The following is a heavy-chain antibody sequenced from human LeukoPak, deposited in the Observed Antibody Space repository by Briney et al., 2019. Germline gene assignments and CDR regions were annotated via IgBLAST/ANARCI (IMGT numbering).Heavy chain of an antibody. V-gene: IGHV3-15*01. Sequence: PGGSLRLSCAASGFIFSKAWMNWVRQAPGKGLEWVGRIRSKTDGGTPDYAAPVKGRFSISRDDSKNMVWLQMNSLKSEDTAVYYRVTDPRLAKSPFDYWGQGTLVTVSS. D-gene: IGHD4/OR15-4a*01. CDR2: IRSKTDGGTP. CDR3: VTDPRLAKSPFDY. J-gene: IGHJ4*02. CDR1: GFIFSKAW.